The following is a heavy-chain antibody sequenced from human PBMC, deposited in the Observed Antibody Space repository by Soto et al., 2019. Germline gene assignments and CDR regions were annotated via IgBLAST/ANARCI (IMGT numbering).Heavy chain of an antibody. D-gene: IGHD6-13*01. CDR3: ARELPGIAAAGTPRNYYYYGMDV. J-gene: IGHJ6*02. CDR2: INPNSGGT. Sequence: ASVKVSCKASGGTFSSYAISWVRQAPGQGLEWMGWINPNSGGTNYAQKFQGWVTMTRDTSISTAYMELSRLRSDDTAVYYCARELPGIAAAGTPRNYYYYGMDVWGQGTTVTVSS. CDR1: GGTFSSYA. V-gene: IGHV1-2*04.